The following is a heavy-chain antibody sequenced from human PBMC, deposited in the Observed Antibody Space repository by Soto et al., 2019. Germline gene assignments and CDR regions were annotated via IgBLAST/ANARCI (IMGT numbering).Heavy chain of an antibody. CDR1: GYTFTSYA. D-gene: IGHD5-18*01. V-gene: IGHV1-3*01. Sequence: ASVKVSCKASGYTFTSYAMHWVRQAPGQRLEWMGWINAGNGNTKYSQKFQGRVTITRDTSASTAYMELSRLRSDDTAVYYCATVYTAMGEFDYWGQGTLVTVSS. CDR2: INAGNGNT. J-gene: IGHJ4*02. CDR3: ATVYTAMGEFDY.